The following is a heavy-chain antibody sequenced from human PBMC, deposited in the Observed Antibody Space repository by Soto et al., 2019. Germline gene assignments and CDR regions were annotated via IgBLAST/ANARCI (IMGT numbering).Heavy chain of an antibody. D-gene: IGHD1-26*01. Sequence: LRLSCAASGFTFSSYEMNWVRQAPGKGLEWVSYISSSGSTIYYADSVKGRFTISRDNAKNSLYLQMNSLRAEDTAVYYCARDQEWEAYYYYYGMDVWGQGTTVTVSS. J-gene: IGHJ6*02. V-gene: IGHV3-48*03. CDR3: ARDQEWEAYYYYYGMDV. CDR1: GFTFSSYE. CDR2: ISSSGSTI.